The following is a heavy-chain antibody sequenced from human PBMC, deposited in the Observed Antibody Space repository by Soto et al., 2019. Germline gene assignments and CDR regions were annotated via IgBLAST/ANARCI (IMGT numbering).Heavy chain of an antibody. Sequence: GGALRLSSADSVFVVSAYWMSWFRQAPGKVLEWVAVISYDGNNKYYVDSVKGRFIISRDNSKDTLYLQMNSLRAEDTAIYYCAKDLALPRLAAVGSFDYWGQGTLVTVSS. CDR3: AKDLALPRLAAVGSFDY. V-gene: IGHV3-30*18. D-gene: IGHD6-13*01. CDR1: VFVVSAYW. CDR2: ISYDGNNK. J-gene: IGHJ4*02.